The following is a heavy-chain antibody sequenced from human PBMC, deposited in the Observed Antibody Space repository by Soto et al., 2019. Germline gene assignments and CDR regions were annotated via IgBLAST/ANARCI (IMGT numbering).Heavy chain of an antibody. CDR1: GGSVSSGSYY. CDR2: IYYSGST. Sequence: SETLSLTCTVSGGSVSSGSYYWSWIRQPPGKGLEWIGYIYYSGSTNYNPSLKSRVTISVDTSKNQFSLKLSSVTAADTAVYYCARVNTIFGVVPDDYFDYWGQGTLVTVSS. J-gene: IGHJ4*02. D-gene: IGHD3-3*01. CDR3: ARVNTIFGVVPDDYFDY. V-gene: IGHV4-61*01.